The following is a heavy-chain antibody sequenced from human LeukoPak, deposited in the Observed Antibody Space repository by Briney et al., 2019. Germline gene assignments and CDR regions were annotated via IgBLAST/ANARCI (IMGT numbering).Heavy chain of an antibody. CDR1: GGSFSGYY. D-gene: IGHD3-9*01. V-gene: IGHV4-34*01. CDR3: ARGQPYYDILTGYYMGFDY. J-gene: IGHJ4*02. CDR2: INHSGST. Sequence: SETLSLACAVYGGSFSGYYWSWIRQPPGKGLEWIGEINHSGSTNYNPPLKSRVTISVDTSKNQFSLKLSSVTAADTAVYYCARGQPYYDILTGYYMGFDYWGQGTLVTVSS.